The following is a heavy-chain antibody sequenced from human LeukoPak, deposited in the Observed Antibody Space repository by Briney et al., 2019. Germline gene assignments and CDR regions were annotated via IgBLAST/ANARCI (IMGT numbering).Heavy chain of an antibody. CDR3: AKIENEGLPAAQLLWYFDL. V-gene: IGHV3-23*01. Sequence: PGGSLRLSCAASGFTFSSYAMTWVRQAPGKGLEWVSAISGSGGSTYYADSVKGRFTISRDNSKNTLYLQMNSLRAEDTAVYYCAKIENEGLPAAQLLWYFDLWGRGTLVTVSS. D-gene: IGHD2-2*01. CDR1: GFTFSSYA. CDR2: ISGSGGST. J-gene: IGHJ2*01.